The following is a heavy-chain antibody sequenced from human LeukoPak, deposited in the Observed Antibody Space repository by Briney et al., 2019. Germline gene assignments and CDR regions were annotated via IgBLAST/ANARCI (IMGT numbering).Heavy chain of an antibody. CDR2: IIPIFGTA. V-gene: IGHV1-69*13. Sequence: SVKVSCKASGGTFSSYAISWVRQAPGQGLEWMGGIIPIFGTANYAQKFQGRVTITADESTSTAYMELSSLRSEDTAVYYCAKDDSSGWSTGTFDYWGQGTLVTVSS. CDR3: AKDDSSGWSTGTFDY. J-gene: IGHJ4*02. CDR1: GGTFSSYA. D-gene: IGHD6-19*01.